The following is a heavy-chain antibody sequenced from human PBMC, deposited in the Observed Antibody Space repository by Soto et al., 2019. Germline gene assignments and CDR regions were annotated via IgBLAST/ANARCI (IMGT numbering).Heavy chain of an antibody. D-gene: IGHD4-17*01. CDR1: GFTFNIYA. CDR3: AREDDYGYRYINYGLDV. J-gene: IGHJ6*02. V-gene: IGHV3-30-3*01. CDR2: ISFDGTKK. Sequence: LRLSSAASGFTFNIYALHWVRQAPGKGLEWVAVISFDGTKKYYSDSVKGRFTISRDNLKNTLYLQMNNLRVEDAALYFCAREDDYGYRYINYGLDVWGQGTTVTVSS.